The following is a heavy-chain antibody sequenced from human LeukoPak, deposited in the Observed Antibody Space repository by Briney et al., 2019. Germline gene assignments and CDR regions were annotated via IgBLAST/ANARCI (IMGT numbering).Heavy chain of an antibody. CDR1: GGSISSSSYY. CDR2: IYYSGST. CDR3: ARRPDMVVVPAAAEGAFDI. J-gene: IGHJ3*02. V-gene: IGHV4-39*01. D-gene: IGHD2-2*01. Sequence: KPSETLSLTCTVSGGSISSSSYYWGWIRQPPGKGLEWIGSIYYSGSTYYNPSLKSRVTISVDTSKNQFSLKLSSVTAADTAVYYCARRPDMVVVPAAAEGAFDIWGQGTMVTVSS.